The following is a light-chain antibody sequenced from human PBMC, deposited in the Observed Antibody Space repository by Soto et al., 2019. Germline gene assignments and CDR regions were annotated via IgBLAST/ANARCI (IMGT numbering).Light chain of an antibody. V-gene: IGKV4-1*01. CDR1: QSVLYSSNNKNY. J-gene: IGKJ4*01. CDR3: QKRSNWPPT. CDR2: WAS. Sequence: DIVMTQSPDSLAVSLCERATINCKSSQSVLYSSNNKNYLAWYQQKPGQPPKMLIYWASTRESGVPDRFSGSGSGTDLNLTISRLEPEDFAVYYCQKRSNWPPTFGGGTKVDIK.